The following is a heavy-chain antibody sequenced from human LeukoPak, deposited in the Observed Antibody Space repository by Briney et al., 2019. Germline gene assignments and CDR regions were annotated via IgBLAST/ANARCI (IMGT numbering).Heavy chain of an antibody. J-gene: IGHJ4*02. D-gene: IGHD3-16*02. Sequence: SVKVSCKASGGTFSSYAISWVRQAPGQGLEWMGGIIPIFGTANYAQKFQGRVTITADESTSTAYMELSSLRSEDTAVYYCARMVYIRLGELSILRLSSYYFDYWGQGTLVTVSS. V-gene: IGHV1-69*13. CDR3: ARMVYIRLGELSILRLSSYYFDY. CDR1: GGTFSSYA. CDR2: IIPIFGTA.